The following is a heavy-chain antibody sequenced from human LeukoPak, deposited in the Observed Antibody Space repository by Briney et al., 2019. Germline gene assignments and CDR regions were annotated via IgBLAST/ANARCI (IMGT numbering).Heavy chain of an antibody. V-gene: IGHV1-69*05. CDR3: ARDIPSGYDYSNYREEAFDI. Sequence: SVKVSCKPSGGTFSSYAISWVRQAPGQGLEWMGRIIPIFGTANYAQKFQGRVTITTDESTSTAYMELSSLRSEDTAVYYCARDIPSGYDYSNYREEAFDIWGQGTMVTVSS. J-gene: IGHJ3*02. D-gene: IGHD4-11*01. CDR1: GGTFSSYA. CDR2: IIPIFGTA.